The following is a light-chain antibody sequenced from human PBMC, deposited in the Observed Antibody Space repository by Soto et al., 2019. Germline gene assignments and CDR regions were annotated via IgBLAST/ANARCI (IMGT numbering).Light chain of an antibody. Sequence: DIQMTQSPSTLSASVGDGVTITCRASQTISGWLAWYQQRPGKAPKLLTSDASSLRSGVPSRFSGSGSGTEFTLTISSLQHDDFATYYCQQYGSYSRTLGQGTKVDIK. CDR1: QTISGW. V-gene: IGKV1-5*01. CDR2: DAS. J-gene: IGKJ1*01. CDR3: QQYGSYSRT.